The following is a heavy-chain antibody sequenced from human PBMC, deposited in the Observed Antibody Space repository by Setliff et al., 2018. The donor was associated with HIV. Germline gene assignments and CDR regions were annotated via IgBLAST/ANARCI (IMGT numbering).Heavy chain of an antibody. CDR1: GFTFSSYG. CDR2: IWYDGSNK. Sequence: LRLSCAASGFTFSSYGMHWVRQAPGKGLEWVAVIWYDGSNKYYADSVKGRFTISRDNSKNTLYLQMNSLRADDTAVYFCARPTNIDTLYYGSQTFYMYYYGLDVWGQGTTVTVSS. D-gene: IGHD1-26*01. J-gene: IGHJ6*02. V-gene: IGHV3-33*01. CDR3: ARPTNIDTLYYGSQTFYMYYYGLDV.